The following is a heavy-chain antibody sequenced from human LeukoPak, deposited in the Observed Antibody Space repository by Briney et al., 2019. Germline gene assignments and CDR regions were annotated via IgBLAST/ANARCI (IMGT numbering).Heavy chain of an antibody. Sequence: SETLSLTCAVYGGSFSGYYWSWIRQPPGNGLEWIGEINHSGSTNYNPSLKSRVTISVDTSKNQFSLKLSSVTAADTAVYYCARGRYSSGWYYFDYWGQGTLVTVSS. CDR1: GGSFSGYY. V-gene: IGHV4-34*01. CDR2: INHSGST. J-gene: IGHJ4*02. D-gene: IGHD6-19*01. CDR3: ARGRYSSGWYYFDY.